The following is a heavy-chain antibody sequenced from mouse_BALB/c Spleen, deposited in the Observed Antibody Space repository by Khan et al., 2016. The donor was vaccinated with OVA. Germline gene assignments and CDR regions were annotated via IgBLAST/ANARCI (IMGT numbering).Heavy chain of an antibody. CDR3: ARTARIKY. D-gene: IGHD1-2*01. Sequence: EVQLQESGPGLVKPSQSLSLTCTVTGYSITSGYGWNWIRQFPGNKLEWMGYISYSGCTNYNPSLKSRISITRDTSKNQFFLQLNSLTTEDTATYYCARTARIKYWGQGTTLTVSS. V-gene: IGHV3-2*02. J-gene: IGHJ2*01. CDR2: ISYSGCT. CDR1: GYSITSGYG.